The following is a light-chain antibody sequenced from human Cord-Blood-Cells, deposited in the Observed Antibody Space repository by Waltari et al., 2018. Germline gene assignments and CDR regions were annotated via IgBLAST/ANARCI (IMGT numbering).Light chain of an antibody. Sequence: QSALIQPASVSGSPGQSSTIACTGTSRDVSGYDYVSWYQQPPGKAPQLMIYDVSKRPSGVSNRFSGSKSGNTASLTISGLQAEDEADYYCSSYTSSSTWVFGGGTKLTVL. J-gene: IGLJ3*02. CDR3: SSYTSSSTWV. CDR1: SRDVSGYDY. V-gene: IGLV2-14*01. CDR2: DVS.